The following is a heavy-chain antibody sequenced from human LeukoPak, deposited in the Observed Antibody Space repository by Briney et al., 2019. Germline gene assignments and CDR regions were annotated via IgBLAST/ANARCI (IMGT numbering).Heavy chain of an antibody. Sequence: GGSLRLSCAASGFTFSSYAMSWVRQAPGKGLEWVSAISGSGGSTYYADSVKGRFTISRDNSKNTLFLQMNSLRVEDTAVYYCAKDSPTAMITFNFDYWGQGSLVTVSS. CDR3: AKDSPTAMITFNFDY. CDR1: GFTFSSYA. D-gene: IGHD3-16*01. CDR2: ISGSGGST. V-gene: IGHV3-23*01. J-gene: IGHJ4*02.